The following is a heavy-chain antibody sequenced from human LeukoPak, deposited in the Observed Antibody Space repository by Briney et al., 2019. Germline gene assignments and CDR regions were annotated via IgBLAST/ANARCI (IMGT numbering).Heavy chain of an antibody. CDR1: GLTLGGHD. CDR2: VSAGHHA. V-gene: IGHV3-13*01. Sequence: GGSLRLSCTASGLTLGGHDMHWVRQTTGNGLEWVAAVSAGHHAFYAGSVRGRFTVSREDAKNSLFLQMNSLRAGDTAIYYCVREARGYHYTYFDYWGQGSLVTVSS. J-gene: IGHJ4*02. CDR3: VREARGYHYTYFDY. D-gene: IGHD5-18*01.